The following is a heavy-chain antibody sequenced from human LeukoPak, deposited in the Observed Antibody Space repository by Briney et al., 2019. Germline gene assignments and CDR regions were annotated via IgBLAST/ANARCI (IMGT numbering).Heavy chain of an antibody. CDR2: MNPNSGNT. J-gene: IGHJ4*02. CDR1: GYTFTSYD. CDR3: AMDYGDQPPGNDY. D-gene: IGHD4-17*01. V-gene: IGHV1-8*01. Sequence: ASVKVSCKAPGYTFTSYDINWVRQATGQGLEWMGWMNPNSGNTGYAQKFQGRVTMTRNTSISTAYMELSSLRSEDTAVYYCAMDYGDQPPGNDYWGQGTLVTVSS.